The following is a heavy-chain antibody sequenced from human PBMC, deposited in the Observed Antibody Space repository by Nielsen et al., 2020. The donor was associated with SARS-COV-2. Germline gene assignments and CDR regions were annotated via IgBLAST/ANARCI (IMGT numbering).Heavy chain of an antibody. CDR1: GGSFSGYY. CDR2: INHSGST. CDR3: ARGSEQWLLYY. V-gene: IGHV4-34*01. Sequence: SETLSLTCAVYGGSFSGYYWSWIRQPPGKGLEWIGEINHSGSTNYNPSLKSRVTISVDTSKNQFSLKLSSVTAADTAVYYCARGSEQWLLYYWGQGTLVTVS. J-gene: IGHJ4*02. D-gene: IGHD6-19*01.